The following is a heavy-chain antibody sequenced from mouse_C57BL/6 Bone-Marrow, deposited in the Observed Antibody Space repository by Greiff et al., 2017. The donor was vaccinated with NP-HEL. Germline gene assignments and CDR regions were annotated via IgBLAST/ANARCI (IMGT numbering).Heavy chain of an antibody. D-gene: IGHD1-1*01. V-gene: IGHV6-6*01. J-gene: IGHJ1*03. Sequence: EVQLVESGGGLVQPGGSMKLSCAASGFTFSDAWMDWVRQSPEKGLEWVAEIRNKANNHATYYAESVKGRFTISRDDSKSSVYLQMNSLRAEATGIYYCTRRTTVVAHWYFDVWGTGTTVTVSS. CDR3: TRRTTVVAHWYFDV. CDR2: IRNKANNHAT. CDR1: GFTFSDAW.